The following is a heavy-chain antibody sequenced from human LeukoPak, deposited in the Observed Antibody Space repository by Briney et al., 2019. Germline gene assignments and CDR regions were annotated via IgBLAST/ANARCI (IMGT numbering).Heavy chain of an antibody. D-gene: IGHD6-13*01. CDR2: ISTYNGNT. CDR3: AREGASSSWFDAFDI. V-gene: IGHV1-18*01. J-gene: IGHJ3*02. Sequence: ASVKVSCKASDYTFTTYDLSWVRQAPGQGLEWVGWISTYNGNTNYAQKLQGRVTMTRDTSTGTAYMELRSLRSDDTAVYYCAREGASSSWFDAFDIWGQGTMVTVSS. CDR1: DYTFTTYD.